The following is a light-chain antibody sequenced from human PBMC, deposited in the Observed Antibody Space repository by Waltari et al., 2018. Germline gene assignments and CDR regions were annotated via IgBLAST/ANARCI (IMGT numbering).Light chain of an antibody. CDR2: DVS. CDR1: SSDVGGYYY. J-gene: IGLJ2*01. Sequence: QSALTPPASVSGSPGQSITMPCTGTSSDVGGYYYVSWYQQRPGKAPKLIIFDVSERPAGVSNRFSGSKSGNTASLTISGLQAEDEADYYCSSYTSTSTSIFGGGTQLTVL. V-gene: IGLV2-14*01. CDR3: SSYTSTSTSI.